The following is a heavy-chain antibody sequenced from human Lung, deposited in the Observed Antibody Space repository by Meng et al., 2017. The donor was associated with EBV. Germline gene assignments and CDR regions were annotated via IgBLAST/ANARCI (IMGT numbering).Heavy chain of an antibody. Sequence: ESVPCSVPPPSARPLTSLASGASTSVGSSGGWIRQPPGKGLEWIGTIFYTGNAYYSPTLKSRITLSADTSKNHFSLNLRSVTAADTAVYFCARHAEYGDYKSYFDPWGQGTLVTVSS. V-gene: IGHV4-39*01. CDR3: ARHAEYGDYKSYFDP. CDR2: IFYTGNA. J-gene: IGHJ5*02. D-gene: IGHD4-17*01. CDR1: GASTSVGSS.